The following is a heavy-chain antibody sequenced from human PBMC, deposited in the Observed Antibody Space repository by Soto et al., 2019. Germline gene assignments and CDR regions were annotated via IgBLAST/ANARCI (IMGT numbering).Heavy chain of an antibody. CDR1: GFTFGDYG. CDR3: TRALILTGYYYGGSRFDY. Sequence: GGSLRLSCTASGFTFGDYGMSWFRQAPGKGLEWVGFIRSKAYGGTTEYAASVKGRFTISRDDSKSIAYLQMNSLKTEDTAVYYCTRALILTGYYYGGSRFDYWGQGTLVTVSS. J-gene: IGHJ4*02. V-gene: IGHV3-49*03. CDR2: IRSKAYGGTT. D-gene: IGHD3-9*01.